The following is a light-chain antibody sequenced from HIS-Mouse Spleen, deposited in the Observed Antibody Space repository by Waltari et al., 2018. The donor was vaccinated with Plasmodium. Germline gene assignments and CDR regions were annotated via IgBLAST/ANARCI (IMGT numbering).Light chain of an antibody. J-gene: IGKJ4*01. CDR1: QCISNY. Sequence: DIQMTQSPSSLSASVGDRVTITCQASQCISNYLAWYHQKPGKVPKLLIYAASTLQSGVPSRVSGSGSGTDFTLTISSLQPEDVATYYCQKYNSAPLTFGGGTKVEIK. V-gene: IGKV1-27*01. CDR2: AAS. CDR3: QKYNSAPLT.